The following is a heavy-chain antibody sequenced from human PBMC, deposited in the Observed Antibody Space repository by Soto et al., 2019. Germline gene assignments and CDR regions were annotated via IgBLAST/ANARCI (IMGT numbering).Heavy chain of an antibody. V-gene: IGHV1-18*01. Sequence: QVQLVQSGAEVKKPGASVKVSCKASGYSFTSSAISWLRQAPGQGLEWMGWISGYNCHTRYAQKVQGRVTMTTDTSTTTAYMELRGLRSDDTAVYYCARAPDYYDSSGYMDYWGQGTRVTVSP. J-gene: IGHJ4*02. CDR3: ARAPDYYDSSGYMDY. D-gene: IGHD3-22*01. CDR2: ISGYNCHT. CDR1: GYSFTSSA.